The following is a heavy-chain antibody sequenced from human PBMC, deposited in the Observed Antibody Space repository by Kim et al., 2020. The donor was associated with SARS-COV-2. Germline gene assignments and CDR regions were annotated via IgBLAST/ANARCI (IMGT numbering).Heavy chain of an antibody. CDR2: ST. Sequence: STNHNPSLKSRVTISVDTSKNQFSLKLSSVTAADTAVYYCAREVAGYFDYWGQGTLVTVSS. V-gene: IGHV4-59*01. J-gene: IGHJ4*02. D-gene: IGHD6-19*01. CDR3: AREVAGYFDY.